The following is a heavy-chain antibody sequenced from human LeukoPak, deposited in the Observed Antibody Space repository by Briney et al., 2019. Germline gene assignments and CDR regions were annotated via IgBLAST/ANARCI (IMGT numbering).Heavy chain of an antibody. Sequence: GESLKISCQGSGYRFTSYWIGWVRQLPGKGLEWMGIIYPGDSDTRYSPSFQGQVTISADKSISTAYLQWSSLKASDTAMYYCARHDDDHGYDYWGQGTLVTVSS. J-gene: IGHJ4*02. CDR3: ARHDDDHGYDY. D-gene: IGHD5-24*01. CDR1: GYRFTSYW. CDR2: IYPGDSDT. V-gene: IGHV5-51*01.